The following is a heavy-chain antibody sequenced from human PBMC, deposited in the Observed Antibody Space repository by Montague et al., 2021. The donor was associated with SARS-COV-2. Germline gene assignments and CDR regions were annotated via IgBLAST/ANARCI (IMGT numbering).Heavy chain of an antibody. CDR2: LSTSGSA. J-gene: IGHJ5*02. D-gene: IGHD3-3*01. V-gene: IGHV4-4*07. CDR1: GGSITTYY. CDR3: ARQKMGSVTIFGVVMHDRWFDP. Sequence: SETLSLTCSVSGGSITTYYWSWVRQPAGKGLEWIGRLSTSGSANYNPSLKGRVTMSLDTSKNQVSLKLSSVTAADTAVYYCARQKMGSVTIFGVVMHDRWFDPWGQGTLVTVSS.